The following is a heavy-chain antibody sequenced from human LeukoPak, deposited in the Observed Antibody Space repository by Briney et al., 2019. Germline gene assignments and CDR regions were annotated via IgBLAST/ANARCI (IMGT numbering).Heavy chain of an antibody. CDR3: ARDKAYYYYDMDV. V-gene: IGHV3-48*04. CDR2: ISSSSSTI. Sequence: GGSLRLSCAASGFTFTRYSMTWVRQAPGKGLEWVSYISSSSSTIHYADSVKGRFTISRDNTKSSLYLQMNSLRAEDTAVYYCARDKAYYYYDMDVWGKGTTVTVSS. CDR1: GFTFTRYS. J-gene: IGHJ6*03.